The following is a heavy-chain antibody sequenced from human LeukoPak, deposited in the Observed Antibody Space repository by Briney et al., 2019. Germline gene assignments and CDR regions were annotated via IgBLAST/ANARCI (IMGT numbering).Heavy chain of an antibody. CDR3: ARVAYTTSWNNDY. Sequence: ASVKVSCKASGYTFTTYDIGWVRQASGQGLEWMGWLNPYSSNTAYAQKFQGRVNMTRDTSISMAYMELNSLRSEDTAVYYCARVAYTTSWNNDYWGQGTLVTVSS. J-gene: IGHJ4*02. CDR2: LNPYSSNT. D-gene: IGHD1/OR15-1a*01. CDR1: GYTFTTYD. V-gene: IGHV1-8*01.